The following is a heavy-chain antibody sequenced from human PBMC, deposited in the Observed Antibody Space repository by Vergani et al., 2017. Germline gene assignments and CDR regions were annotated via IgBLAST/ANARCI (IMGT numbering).Heavy chain of an antibody. Sequence: QVQLVESGGGVVQPGRSLRLSCAASGFTFSSYGMHWVRPAPGKGLEWEAVISYDGSNKYYADSVKGRFTISRDNSKHTLYLQLNSLRAEDTAVYYCAKGLRLGELADFDYWGQGTLVTVSS. CDR2: ISYDGSNK. J-gene: IGHJ4*02. CDR3: AKGLRLGELADFDY. CDR1: GFTFSSYG. D-gene: IGHD3-16*01. V-gene: IGHV3-30*18.